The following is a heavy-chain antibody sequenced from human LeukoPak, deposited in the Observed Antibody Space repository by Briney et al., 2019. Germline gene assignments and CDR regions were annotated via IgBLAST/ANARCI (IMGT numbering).Heavy chain of an antibody. CDR3: ARGPVYCSSTSCPSDY. V-gene: IGHV4-34*01. J-gene: IGHJ4*02. Sequence: SETLSLTCAVYGGSFSGYYWSWIRQPPGKGLEWIGEINHSGSTNCNPSFKSRVTISVDTSKNQFSLKLSSVTAADTAVYYCARGPVYCSSTSCPSDYWGQGTLVTVSS. CDR1: GGSFSGYY. CDR2: INHSGST. D-gene: IGHD2-2*01.